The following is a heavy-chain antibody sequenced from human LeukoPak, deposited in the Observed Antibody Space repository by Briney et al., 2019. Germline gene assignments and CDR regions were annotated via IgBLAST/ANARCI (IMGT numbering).Heavy chain of an antibody. Sequence: GGSLRLSCAASGFTFSSYAMSWVRQAPGKGLEWVSAISGSGGSTYYADSVKGRFTISRDNSKNTLYLQMNSLRADDTAVYYCAKGLSHGGYDPFVYLQYFDYWGQGTLVTVSS. CDR2: ISGSGGST. V-gene: IGHV3-23*01. CDR3: AKGLSHGGYDPFVYLQYFDY. J-gene: IGHJ4*02. D-gene: IGHD5-12*01. CDR1: GFTFSSYA.